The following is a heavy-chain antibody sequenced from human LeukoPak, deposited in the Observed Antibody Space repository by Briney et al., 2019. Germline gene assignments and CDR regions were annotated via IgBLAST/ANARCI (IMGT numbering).Heavy chain of an antibody. J-gene: IGHJ3*01. V-gene: IGHV1-2*02. CDR1: GYTFTGYY. CDR2: INPNSGGT. Sequence: ASVKVSCTASGYTFTGYYMHWVRQAPGQGLEWMGWINPNSGGTSYAQPFKDRVTMTRDTAISTAYMELSSLRSDDTAVYYCARRLVDSNDGYDVWGQGTMVTVSS. D-gene: IGHD2-15*01. CDR3: ARRLVDSNDGYDV.